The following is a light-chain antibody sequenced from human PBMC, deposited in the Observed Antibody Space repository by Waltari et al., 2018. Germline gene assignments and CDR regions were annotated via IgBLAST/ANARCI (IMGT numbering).Light chain of an antibody. J-gene: IGKJ1*01. CDR1: QSVSSSY. CDR3: QHYGYSLWT. Sequence: EIVLTQSPGTLSLSPGEGATLPCRASQSVSSSYLAWYQQKPGQAPRLLIYAASSRATGIPDRFSGSGSGTDFTLTISRLEPEDFAVYYCQHYGYSLWTFGQGTKVEIK. CDR2: AAS. V-gene: IGKV3-20*01.